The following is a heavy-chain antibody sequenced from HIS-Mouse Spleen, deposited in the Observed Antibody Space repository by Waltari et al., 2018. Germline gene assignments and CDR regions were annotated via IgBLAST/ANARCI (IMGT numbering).Heavy chain of an antibody. CDR3: AREIPYSSSWYDWYFDL. D-gene: IGHD6-13*01. CDR2: IYYSGST. CDR1: GCSLRSSSYY. V-gene: IGHV4-39*07. J-gene: IGHJ2*01. Sequence: QLQLQESGPGLVKPSETLSLTCTVSGCSLRSSSYYWCWFRQPPGKGLEWIGSIYYSGSTYYNPSLKSRVTISVDTSKNQFSLKLSSVTAADTAVYYCAREIPYSSSWYDWYFDLWGRGTLVTVSS.